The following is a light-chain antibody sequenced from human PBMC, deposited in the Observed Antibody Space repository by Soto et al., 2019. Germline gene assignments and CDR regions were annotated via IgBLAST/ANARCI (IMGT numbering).Light chain of an antibody. CDR3: AAWDDSLRGHWV. J-gene: IGLJ3*02. Sequence: QSVLTQPPSASGAPGQSVTISCSGITSSLGRDFVQWYQHIPGTAPKLLIYSNSRRPSGVPARFSGSKSGTSASLAISGLQSEDEAVYYCAAWDDSLRGHWVFGGGTKLTVL. V-gene: IGLV1-47*02. CDR2: SNS. CDR1: TSSLGRDF.